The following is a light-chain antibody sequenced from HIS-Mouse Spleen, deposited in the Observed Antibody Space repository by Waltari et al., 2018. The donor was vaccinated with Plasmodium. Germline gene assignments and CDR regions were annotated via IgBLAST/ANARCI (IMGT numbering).Light chain of an antibody. Sequence: QSALTQPASVSGSPGQSITISCTGTSSDVGSYNLVSWYQPHPGKAPKLMLYEGSKRPSWVSKSFSGSKSGNPASLTISGLQAEDEADYYGCSYAGSSTFVVFGGGTKLTGL. CDR2: EGS. CDR3: CSYAGSSTFVV. CDR1: SSDVGSYNL. J-gene: IGLJ2*01. V-gene: IGLV2-23*03.